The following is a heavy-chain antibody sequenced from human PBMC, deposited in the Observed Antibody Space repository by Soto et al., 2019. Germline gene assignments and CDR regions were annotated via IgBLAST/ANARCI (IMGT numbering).Heavy chain of an antibody. Sequence: QVQLVQSGAELKKPGAAVRVSCQASGYTFTRFFVYWFRQAPGQGLEWMGKVNPNEDSATYAQKFQGRLAMTTDTSPSTVSMELSSLGSDDTAVYYCARGYGGVVVYFDHWGQGTLITVSS. J-gene: IGHJ4*02. D-gene: IGHD3-16*02. CDR1: GYTFTRFF. V-gene: IGHV1-46*01. CDR3: ARGYGGVVVYFDH. CDR2: VNPNEDSA.